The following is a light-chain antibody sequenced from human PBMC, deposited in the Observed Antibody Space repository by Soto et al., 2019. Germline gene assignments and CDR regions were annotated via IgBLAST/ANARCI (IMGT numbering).Light chain of an antibody. Sequence: QSVLTRPASVSGSPGQSITISCTGTSSDVGGYNYVSWYQQHPGKAPKLMIYEVSNRPSGVSNRFSGSKSGNTGSLTISGLQAEHEADHYSSSYTSSSTLVFGTGTKLTVL. J-gene: IGLJ1*01. CDR2: EVS. CDR3: SSYTSSSTLV. V-gene: IGLV2-14*01. CDR1: SSDVGGYNY.